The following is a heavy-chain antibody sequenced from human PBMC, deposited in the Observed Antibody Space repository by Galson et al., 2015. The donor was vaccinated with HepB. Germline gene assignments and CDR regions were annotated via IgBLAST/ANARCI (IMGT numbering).Heavy chain of an antibody. CDR3: ARMYYYDSSGYYWGWFDP. CDR2: IYPGDSDT. V-gene: IGHV5-51*01. Sequence: QSGAEVKKPGESLKISCKGSGYSFTSYWIGWVRQMPGKGLEWMGIIYPGDSDTRYSPSFQGQVTISADKSISTAYLQWSSLKASDTAMYYCARMYYYDSSGYYWGWFDPWGQGTLVTVSS. D-gene: IGHD3-22*01. CDR1: GYSFTSYW. J-gene: IGHJ5*02.